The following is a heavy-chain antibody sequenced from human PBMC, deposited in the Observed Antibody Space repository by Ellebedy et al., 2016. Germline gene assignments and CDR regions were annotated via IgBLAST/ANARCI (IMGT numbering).Heavy chain of an antibody. D-gene: IGHD2-15*01. CDR1: GFTFTSYA. V-gene: IGHV3-30*04. CDR2: TSYDGSDK. CDR3: ARDKGAGYCSGGTCYSSDY. Sequence: GGSLRLSCAASGFTFTSYAMHWVRQAPGKGLEWVAVTSYDGSDKYHADSVKGRFTISRDNSKNTVYLQMNSLRAEDTAVYYCARDKGAGYCSGGTCYSSDYWGQGTLVTVSS. J-gene: IGHJ4*02.